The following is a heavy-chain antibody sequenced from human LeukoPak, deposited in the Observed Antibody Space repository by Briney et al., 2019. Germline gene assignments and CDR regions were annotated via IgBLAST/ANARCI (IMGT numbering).Heavy chain of an antibody. D-gene: IGHD3-9*01. Sequence: SDTLSLTCTVSGDSVSSGTYSWAWLRQPPGMGLEWIGSIYYSGSTYYNPSLKSRVTISVDTAKYQFSLRLSSVTAADTAVYYCARRVGLFPYFDWRFDYWGRGTPVTVSS. CDR2: IYYSGST. V-gene: IGHV4-39*01. CDR1: GDSVSSGTYS. J-gene: IGHJ4*02. CDR3: ARRVGLFPYFDWRFDY.